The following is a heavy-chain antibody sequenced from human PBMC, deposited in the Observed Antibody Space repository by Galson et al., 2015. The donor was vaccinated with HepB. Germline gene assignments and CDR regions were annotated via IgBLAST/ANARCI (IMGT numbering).Heavy chain of an antibody. CDR3: ARDLGTLFGVVVDAFDL. Sequence: SLRLSCAASGFTFSTYTMNWVRQAPGKGLEWVSSISPPGNDIYYADSVRGRFTVSRDNADQSLYLQMNSLRPEDTALYYCARDLGTLFGVVVDAFDLWGQGTMVTVSS. D-gene: IGHD3-3*01. V-gene: IGHV3-21*01. J-gene: IGHJ3*01. CDR2: ISPPGNDI. CDR1: GFTFSTYT.